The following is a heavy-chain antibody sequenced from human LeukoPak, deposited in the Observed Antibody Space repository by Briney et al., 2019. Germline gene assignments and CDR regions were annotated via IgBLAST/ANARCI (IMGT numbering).Heavy chain of an antibody. CDR1: GFTFSSYG. CDR2: ISYDGSNK. CDR3: AKDGKWELLIDY. J-gene: IGHJ4*02. D-gene: IGHD1-26*01. Sequence: GRSLRLSCAASGFTFSSYGMHWVRQAPGKGLEWVAVISYDGSNKYYADSVKGRFTISRGNSKNTLYLQMNSLRAEDTAVYYCAKDGKWELLIDYWGQGTLVTVSS. V-gene: IGHV3-30*18.